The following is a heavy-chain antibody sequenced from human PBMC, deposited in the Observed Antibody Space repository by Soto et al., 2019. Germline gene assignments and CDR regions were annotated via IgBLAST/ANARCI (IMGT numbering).Heavy chain of an antibody. CDR3: ARGYGYDSSGYYPAGTIPGWFDP. V-gene: IGHV4-30-4*01. Sequence: QVQLQESGPGLVKLSQTLSLTCTVSGGSISSGDYYWSWIRQPPGKGLEWIGYIYYSGSTYYNPSLKSRVTISVDTSKNQFSLKLSSVTAADTAVYYCARGYGYDSSGYYPAGTIPGWFDPWGQGTLVTVSS. CDR1: GGSISSGDYY. CDR2: IYYSGST. J-gene: IGHJ5*02. D-gene: IGHD3-22*01.